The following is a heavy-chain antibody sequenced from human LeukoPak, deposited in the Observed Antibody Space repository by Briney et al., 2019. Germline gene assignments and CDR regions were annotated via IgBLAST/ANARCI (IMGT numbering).Heavy chain of an antibody. CDR1: GFTFGSYG. CDR2: ISYDGRNR. J-gene: IGHJ4*02. D-gene: IGHD5-12*01. CDR3: AKGGVATVDYFDY. Sequence: GGSLRLSCAASGFTFGSYGMHWVRQAPGKGLEWASVISYDGRNRYYAESVKGRCSISRDDSKKTVDLEMNSLRPEDTAVYYCAKGGVATVDYFDYWGQGTLVTVSS. V-gene: IGHV3-30*18.